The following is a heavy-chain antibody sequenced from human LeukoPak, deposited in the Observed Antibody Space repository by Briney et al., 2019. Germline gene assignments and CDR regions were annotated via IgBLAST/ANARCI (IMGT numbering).Heavy chain of an antibody. CDR3: ARDALDIVVVVAAVDY. D-gene: IGHD2-15*01. CDR2: IKQDGSEK. V-gene: IGHV3-7*01. CDR1: GFAFSSYW. J-gene: IGHJ4*02. Sequence: GGSLRLSCAASGFAFSSYWMSWVRQAPGKGLEWVANIKQDGSEKYYVDSVKGRFTISRDNAKNSLYLQMNSLRAEDTAVYYCARDALDIVVVVAAVDYWGQGTLVTVSS.